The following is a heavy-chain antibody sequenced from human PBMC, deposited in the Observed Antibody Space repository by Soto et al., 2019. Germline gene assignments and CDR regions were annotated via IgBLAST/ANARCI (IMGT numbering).Heavy chain of an antibody. CDR2: IYHSGST. CDR3: ARAAMYYDSSGYYYYFDY. D-gene: IGHD3-22*01. CDR1: GGSISSGGYS. Sequence: QLQLQESGSGLVKPSQTLSLTCAVSGGSISSGGYSWSWIRQPPGKGLEWIGYIYHSGSTYYNPSLTSRVTISVGRSKNQFSLKLSSVTAADTAVYYCARAAMYYDSSGYYYYFDYWGQGTLVTVSS. J-gene: IGHJ4*02. V-gene: IGHV4-30-2*01.